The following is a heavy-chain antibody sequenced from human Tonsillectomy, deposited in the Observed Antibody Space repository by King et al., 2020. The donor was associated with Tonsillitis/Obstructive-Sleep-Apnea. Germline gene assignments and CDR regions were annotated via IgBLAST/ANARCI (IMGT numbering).Heavy chain of an antibody. J-gene: IGHJ4*02. D-gene: IGHD5-18*01. CDR3: ARDKRSRGYSYGYDY. V-gene: IGHV3-53*01. Sequence: VQLVESGGGLIQPGGSLRLSCAASGFTVSSNYMSWVRQAPGKGLEWVSVIYSGGSTYYADSVKGRFTISRDNSKNTLYLQMNSLRAEDTAVYYCARDKRSRGYSYGYDYWGQGTLVTVSS. CDR1: GFTVSSNY. CDR2: IYSGGST.